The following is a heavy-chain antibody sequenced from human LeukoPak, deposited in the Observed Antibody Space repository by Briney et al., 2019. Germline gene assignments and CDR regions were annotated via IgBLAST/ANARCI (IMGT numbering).Heavy chain of an antibody. D-gene: IGHD2-2*01. CDR1: GFTFSSYA. V-gene: IGHV3-30*04. CDR2: ISYDGSNK. J-gene: IGHJ4*02. CDR3: VRGEWFSSTSCPCGY. Sequence: GGSLRLSCAASGFTFSSYAMHWVRQAPGKGLEWVAVISYDGSNKYYADSVKGRFTMSRDNSKNTLYLQMNSLRAEDTAVYYCVRGEWFSSTSCPCGYWGQGTLVTVSS.